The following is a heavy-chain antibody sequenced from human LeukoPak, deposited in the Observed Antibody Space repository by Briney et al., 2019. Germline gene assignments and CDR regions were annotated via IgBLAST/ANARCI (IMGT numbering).Heavy chain of an antibody. D-gene: IGHD6-6*01. Sequence: PSETLSLTCAVYGGSFSAYYWSWIRQPPGKGLEWIGEINHSGSTNYNPSLKSRATISVDTSKNQFSLKLSSVTAADTAVYYCARGSLRARAFDIWGQGTMVTVSS. V-gene: IGHV4-34*01. CDR3: ARGSLRARAFDI. CDR1: GGSFSAYY. CDR2: INHSGST. J-gene: IGHJ3*02.